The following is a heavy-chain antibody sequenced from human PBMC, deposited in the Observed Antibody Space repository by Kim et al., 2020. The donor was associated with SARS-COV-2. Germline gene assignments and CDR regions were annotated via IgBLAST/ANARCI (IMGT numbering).Heavy chain of an antibody. V-gene: IGHV3-15*01. CDR3: TTVIVVVVAASDY. CDR2: IKSKTDGGTT. D-gene: IGHD2-15*01. Sequence: GGSLRLSCAASGFTFSNAWMSWVRQAPGKGLEWVGRIKSKTDGGTTDYAAPVKGRFTISRDDSKNTLYLQMNSLKTEDTAVYYCTTVIVVVVAASDYWGQGTLVTVSS. J-gene: IGHJ4*02. CDR1: GFTFSNAW.